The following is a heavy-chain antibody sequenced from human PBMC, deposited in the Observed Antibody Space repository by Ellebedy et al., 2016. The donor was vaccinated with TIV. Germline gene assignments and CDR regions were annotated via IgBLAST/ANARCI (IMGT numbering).Heavy chain of an antibody. Sequence: SETLSLTXTVSGGSVNTSSYYWGWIRQPPGKGLEWIANVYHTGSTYYNPSLKSRVTISLDTSKNELSLKLRSVTAADTAVYYCARIRSYIDYWGQGALVTVSS. CDR1: GGSVNTSSYY. D-gene: IGHD6-19*01. CDR2: VYHTGST. J-gene: IGHJ4*02. V-gene: IGHV4-39*01. CDR3: ARIRSYIDY.